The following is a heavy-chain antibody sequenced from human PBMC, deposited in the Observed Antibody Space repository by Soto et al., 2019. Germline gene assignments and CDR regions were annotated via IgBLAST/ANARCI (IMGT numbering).Heavy chain of an antibody. D-gene: IGHD3-16*02. V-gene: IGHV1-8*01. CDR3: ARDRSWGGAITHYYYYYGMDV. Sequence: ASVKVSCKASGYTFTSYDINWVRQATGQGLEWMGWMNPNSGNTGYAQKFQGRVTMTRNTSISTAYMELSSLRSEDTAVYYCARDRSWGGAITHYYYYYGMDVWGQGTTVTVSS. CDR2: MNPNSGNT. CDR1: GYTFTSYD. J-gene: IGHJ6*02.